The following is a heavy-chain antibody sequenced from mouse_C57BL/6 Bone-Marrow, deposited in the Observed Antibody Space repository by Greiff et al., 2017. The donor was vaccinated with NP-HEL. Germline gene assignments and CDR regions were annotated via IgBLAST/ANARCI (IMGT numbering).Heavy chain of an antibody. V-gene: IGHV1-26*01. Sequence: EVKLQQSGPELVKPGASVKISCKASGYTFTDYYMNWVKQSHGKSLEWIGDINPNNGGTSYNQKFKGKATLTVDKSSSTAYMELRSLTSEDSAVYYCARGLPTYWGQGTLVTVSA. CDR3: ARGLPTY. J-gene: IGHJ3*01. CDR1: GYTFTDYY. D-gene: IGHD2-4*01. CDR2: INPNNGGT.